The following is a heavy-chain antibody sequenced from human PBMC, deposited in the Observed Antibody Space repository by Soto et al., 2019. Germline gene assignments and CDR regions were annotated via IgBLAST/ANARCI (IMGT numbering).Heavy chain of an antibody. CDR2: ISGYDGRT. CDR3: AREGDVPYYYYGMDV. V-gene: IGHV1-18*01. Sequence: QVHLVQSGAEVKKPGASVKVSCKTSGYTFTRYGISWVRQAPGQGLEWMGWISGYDGRTNFAQKVQDRVTMTTDTSTSTVYMELRSLSSDDTAGYYCAREGDVPYYYYGMDVWGQGTTVTLSS. J-gene: IGHJ6*02. D-gene: IGHD2-21*02. CDR1: GYTFTRYG.